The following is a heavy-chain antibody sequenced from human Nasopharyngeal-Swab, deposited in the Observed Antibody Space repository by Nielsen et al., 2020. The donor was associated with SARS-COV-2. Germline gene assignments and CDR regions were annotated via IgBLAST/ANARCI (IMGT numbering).Heavy chain of an antibody. Sequence: GESLKISCAASGFTFSSYSMNWVRQAPGKGLEWVSSISSSSSYIYYADSVKGRFTISRDNAKNSLYLQMNSLRAEDTAVYYCARDIVVVQNYYYYYMDVWGKGTTVTVSS. CDR2: ISSSSSYI. D-gene: IGHD2-2*01. CDR1: GFTFSSYS. CDR3: ARDIVVVQNYYYYYMDV. J-gene: IGHJ6*03. V-gene: IGHV3-21*01.